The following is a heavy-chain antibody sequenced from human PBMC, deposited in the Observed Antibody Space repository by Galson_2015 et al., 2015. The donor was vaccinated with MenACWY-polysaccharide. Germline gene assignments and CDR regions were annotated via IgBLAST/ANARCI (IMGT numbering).Heavy chain of an antibody. J-gene: IGHJ4*02. CDR2: IKQDGREE. Sequence: SLRLSCAASGFTFNSYWMSWVRQPPGKGLEWVANIKQDGREEYYVDSVKGRFTISRDNAKNSLYLQMNSLRAEDTAVYYCARPHGYGVDYYFDSWGQGTLVTVSS. CDR3: ARPHGYGVDYYFDS. D-gene: IGHD4-17*01. V-gene: IGHV3-7*01. CDR1: GFTFNSYW.